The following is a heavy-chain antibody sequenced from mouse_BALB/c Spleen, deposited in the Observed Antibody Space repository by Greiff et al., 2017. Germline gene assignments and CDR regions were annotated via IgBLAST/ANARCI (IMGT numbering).Heavy chain of an antibody. CDR2: IRSGGSYT. CDR3: TRDRKEGYFDY. V-gene: IGHV5-6-4*01. CDR1: GFTFSSYT. J-gene: IGHJ2*01. Sequence: DVMLVESGGGLVKPGGSLKLSCAASGFTFSSYTMSWVRQTPEKRLEWVATIRSGGSYTYYPDSVKGRFTISRDNAKNTLYLQMSSLKSEDTAMYYCTRDRKEGYFDYWGQGTTLTVSS.